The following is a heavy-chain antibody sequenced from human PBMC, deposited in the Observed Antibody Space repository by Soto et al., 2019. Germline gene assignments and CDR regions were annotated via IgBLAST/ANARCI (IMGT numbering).Heavy chain of an antibody. V-gene: IGHV4-39*01. CDR2: IYYSGST. J-gene: IGHJ6*03. Sequence: SETLSLTCTVSGGSISSSSYYWGWIRQPPGKGLEWIGSIYYSGSTYYNPSLKSRVTISVDTSKNQFSLKLSSVTAADTAVYYCARHMITFGEGSYYYYMDVWGKGTTVTVSS. CDR1: GGSISSSSYY. D-gene: IGHD3-16*01. CDR3: ARHMITFGEGSYYYYMDV.